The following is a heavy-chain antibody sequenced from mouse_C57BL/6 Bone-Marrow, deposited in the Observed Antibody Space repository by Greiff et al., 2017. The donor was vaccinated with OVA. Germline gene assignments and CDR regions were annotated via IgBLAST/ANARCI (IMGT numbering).Heavy chain of an antibody. CDR1: GYTFTSYW. D-gene: IGHD2-1*01. CDR2: IYPGNSDT. CDR3: SRRELLVYAMDY. V-gene: IGHV1-5*01. J-gene: IGHJ4*01. Sequence: EVQLQQSGTVLARPGASVKMSCKTSGYTFTSYWMHWVKQRPGQGLEWIGAIYPGNSDTSYNEKFKGKAKLTAVTSASTAYMELSSLTNEDSAVDYCSRRELLVYAMDYWGQGTSVTVSS.